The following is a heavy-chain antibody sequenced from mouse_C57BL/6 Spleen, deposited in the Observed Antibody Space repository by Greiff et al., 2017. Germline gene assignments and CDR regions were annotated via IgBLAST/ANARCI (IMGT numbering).Heavy chain of an antibody. D-gene: IGHD2-3*01. CDR3: TRKGGLLRYFDY. CDR2: IDPETGGT. V-gene: IGHV1-15*01. J-gene: IGHJ2*01. CDR1: GYTFTDYE. Sequence: QVQLKQSGAELVRPGASVTLSCKASGYTFTDYEMHWVKQTPVHGLEWIGAIDPETGGTAYNQKFKGKAILTADKSSSTAYMELRSLTSEDSAVYYSTRKGGLLRYFDYWGQGTTLTVSS.